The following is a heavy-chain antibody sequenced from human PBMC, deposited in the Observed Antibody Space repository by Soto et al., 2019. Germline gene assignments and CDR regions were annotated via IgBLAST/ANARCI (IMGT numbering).Heavy chain of an antibody. CDR2: ISGSGGST. CDR3: AKGDGGLLWFGELQQTLDY. CDR1: GFTFSSYA. D-gene: IGHD3-10*01. V-gene: IGHV3-23*01. J-gene: IGHJ4*02. Sequence: GGSLRLSCAASGFTFSSYAMSWVRQAPGKGLEWVSAISGSGGSTYYADSVKGRFTISRDNSKNTLYLQMNSLRAEDTAVYYCAKGDGGLLWFGELQQTLDYWGQGTLVTVSS.